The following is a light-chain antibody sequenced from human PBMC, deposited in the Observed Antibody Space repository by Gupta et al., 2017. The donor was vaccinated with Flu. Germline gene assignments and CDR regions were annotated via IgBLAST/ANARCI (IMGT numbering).Light chain of an antibody. Sequence: SACTQPASASGSPCPSLSIPRSGTSSDVGAYHYVSWYQQHPGKAPKLILYEVTNRPSGVSDRFSGSKSGNKALLTISGLQAEDEADYHCSSYTSSSTLVVFGEGTKLTVL. CDR3: SSYTSSSTLVV. CDR2: EVT. J-gene: IGLJ2*01. CDR1: SSDVGAYHY. V-gene: IGLV2-14*01.